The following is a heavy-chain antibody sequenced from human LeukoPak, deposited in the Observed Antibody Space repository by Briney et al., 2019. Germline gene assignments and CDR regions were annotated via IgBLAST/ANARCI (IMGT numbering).Heavy chain of an antibody. D-gene: IGHD3-10*01. V-gene: IGHV4-59*01. CDR2: IYYSGNT. CDR3: ARHYGSGTYPLDY. CDR1: GGSISSYY. J-gene: IGHJ4*02. Sequence: SETLSLTCTVSGGSISSYYWSWIRQPPSEGLEWIGNIYYSGNTDYNPSLKRRVTISVDTSKNQFSLRLTSVTAADTAVYYCARHYGSGTYPLDYWGQGTLVTVSS.